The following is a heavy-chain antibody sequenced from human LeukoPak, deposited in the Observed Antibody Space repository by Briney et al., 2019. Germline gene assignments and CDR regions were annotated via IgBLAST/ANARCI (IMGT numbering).Heavy chain of an antibody. CDR2: IIPIFGTA. J-gene: IGHJ4*02. CDR3: ARDRGVGYSSSYQIDY. D-gene: IGHD6-13*01. CDR1: GDTFSSYA. Sequence: SVKVSCKASGDTFSSYAISWVRQAPGQGLEWMGRIIPIFGTANYAQKFQGRVTITTDESTSTAYMELSSLRSEDTAVYYCARDRGVGYSSSYQIDYWGQGTLVTVSS. V-gene: IGHV1-69*05.